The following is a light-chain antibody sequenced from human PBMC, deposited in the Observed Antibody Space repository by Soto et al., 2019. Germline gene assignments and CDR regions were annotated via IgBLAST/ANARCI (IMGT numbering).Light chain of an antibody. CDR1: HNLVHSDGNTY. CDR2: KIS. CDR3: QQYAGSPPWT. J-gene: IGKJ1*01. Sequence: DIVMTQTPVSSLVTLGQPASISCRASHNLVHSDGNTYLSWLHQRPGQPPRLLIYKISNRFSGVPDRFSGSGAGTDFTLTISRLEPEDFAVYYCQQYAGSPPWTFGQGTKVDIK. V-gene: IGKV2-24*01.